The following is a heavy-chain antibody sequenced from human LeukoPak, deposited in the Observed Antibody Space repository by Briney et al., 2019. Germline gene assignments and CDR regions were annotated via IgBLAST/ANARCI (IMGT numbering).Heavy chain of an antibody. J-gene: IGHJ4*02. CDR1: GFTFSSYG. Sequence: GGSLRLSCAASGFTFSSYGMHWVRQAPGKGLEWVSVIYSGGSTYYADSVKGRFTISRHNSKNTLYLQMNSLRAEDTAVYYCATHSGYSSGWYYFDYWGQGTLVTVSS. CDR3: ATHSGYSSGWYYFDY. CDR2: IYSGGST. D-gene: IGHD6-19*01. V-gene: IGHV3-NL1*01.